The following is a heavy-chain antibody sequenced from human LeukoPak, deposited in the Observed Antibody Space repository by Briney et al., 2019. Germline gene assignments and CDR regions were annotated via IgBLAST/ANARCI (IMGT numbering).Heavy chain of an antibody. V-gene: IGHV3-7*01. D-gene: IGHD2-2*01. CDR2: IKQDGSEK. CDR3: ARENSHQLPYTLDY. J-gene: IGHJ4*02. CDR1: GFTFSSYW. Sequence: GGSLRLSCAASGFTFSSYWMSWVRQAPGEGLEWVANIKQDGSEKYSVDSVKGRFTISRDNAKNSLYLQMNSLRAEDTAVYYCARENSHQLPYTLDYWGQGTLVTVSS.